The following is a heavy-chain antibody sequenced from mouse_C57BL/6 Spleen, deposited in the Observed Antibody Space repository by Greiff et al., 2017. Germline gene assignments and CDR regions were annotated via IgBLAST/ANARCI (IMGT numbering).Heavy chain of an antibody. CDR1: GYSFTSYY. D-gene: IGHD3-1*01. Sequence: VQLQEPGPELVKPGASVKISCKASGYSFTSYYIHWVKQRPGQGLEWIGWIYPGSGNTKYNEKFKGKDTLTADTSSSTAYMQLSSLTSEDSAVYYCARSGYSAGFDYWGQGTTLTVSS. CDR2: IYPGSGNT. J-gene: IGHJ2*01. V-gene: IGHV1-66*01. CDR3: ARSGYSAGFDY.